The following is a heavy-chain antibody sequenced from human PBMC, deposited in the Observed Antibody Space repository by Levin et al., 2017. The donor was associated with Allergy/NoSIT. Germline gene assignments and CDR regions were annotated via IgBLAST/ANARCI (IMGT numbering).Heavy chain of an antibody. Sequence: SETLSLTCAVYGGSFSGYYWSWIRQPPGKGLEWIGEINHSGSTNYNPSLKSRVTISVDTSKNQFSLKLSSVTAADTAVYYCARAGGYFDWLFIPYYYMDVWGKGTTVTVSS. V-gene: IGHV4-34*01. CDR1: GGSFSGYY. J-gene: IGHJ6*03. CDR3: ARAGGYFDWLFIPYYYMDV. D-gene: IGHD3-9*01. CDR2: INHSGST.